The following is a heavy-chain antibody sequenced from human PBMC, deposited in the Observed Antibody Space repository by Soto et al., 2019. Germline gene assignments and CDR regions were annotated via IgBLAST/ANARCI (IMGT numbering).Heavy chain of an antibody. J-gene: IGHJ4*02. CDR3: ARHRLYGDYYFDY. CDR1: GYSFTSYW. CDR2: IYPGDSDT. D-gene: IGHD4-17*01. Sequence: GESLKISCKGSGYSFTSYWIGWVRQMPGKGLEWMGIIYPGDSDTRYSPSFQGQVTISADKSISTGYLQWSSLKASDTAMYYWARHRLYGDYYFDYWGQGTLVTVSS. V-gene: IGHV5-51*01.